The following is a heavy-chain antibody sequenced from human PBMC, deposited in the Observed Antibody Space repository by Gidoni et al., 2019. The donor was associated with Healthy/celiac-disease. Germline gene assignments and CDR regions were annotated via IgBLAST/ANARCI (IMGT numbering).Heavy chain of an antibody. D-gene: IGHD3-16*02. CDR1: GGTFSSYA. CDR2: IIPIFGTA. CDR3: ARDRRDYVWGSYRPDAFDI. J-gene: IGHJ3*02. V-gene: IGHV1-69*06. Sequence: QVQLVQSGAEVKKPGSSVKVSCKASGGTFSSYAISWVRQAPGQGLEWMGGIIPIFGTANYAQKFQGRVTITADKSTSTAYMELSSLRSEDTAVYYCARDRRDYVWGSYRPDAFDIWGQGTMVTVSS.